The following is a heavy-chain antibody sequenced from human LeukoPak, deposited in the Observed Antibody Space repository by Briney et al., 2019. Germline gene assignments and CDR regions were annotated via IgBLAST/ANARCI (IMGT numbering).Heavy chain of an antibody. CDR3: ARVEAIAVAGHDAFDI. J-gene: IGHJ3*02. CDR2: IIPIFGTA. V-gene: IGHV1-69*13. D-gene: IGHD6-19*01. CDR1: GGTFSSYA. Sequence: GASVKVSCKASGGTFSSYAISWVRQAPGQGLEWMGGIIPIFGTANYAQRFQGRVTITADESTSTAYMELSSLRSEDTAVYYCARVEAIAVAGHDAFDIWGQGTMVTVSS.